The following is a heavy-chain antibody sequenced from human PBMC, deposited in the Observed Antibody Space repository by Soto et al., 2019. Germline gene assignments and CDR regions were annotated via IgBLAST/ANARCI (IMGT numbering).Heavy chain of an antibody. J-gene: IGHJ4*02. D-gene: IGHD5-12*01. CDR3: AREDIVATHVDY. CDR2: IYYSGST. CDR1: GGSVSSGSYY. V-gene: IGHV4-61*01. Sequence: QVQLQESGPGLVKPSETLSLTCTVSGGSVSSGSYYWSWIRQPPGKGLEWIGYIYYSGSTNYNPSLTSRVTKSVDTSKNEFSLKLSSVTAADTAVYYCAREDIVATHVDYWGQGTLVTVSS.